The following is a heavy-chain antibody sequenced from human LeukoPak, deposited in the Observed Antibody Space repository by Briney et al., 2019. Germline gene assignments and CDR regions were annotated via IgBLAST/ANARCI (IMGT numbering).Heavy chain of an antibody. CDR3: ARVDYYDSSGYYIFDY. CDR2: INPSGGST. J-gene: IGHJ4*02. CDR1: GYTFTSYY. V-gene: IGHV1-46*01. Sequence: GASVKVSCKASGYTFTSYYMHWVRQAPGQGLEWMGIINPSGGSTSYAQKFQGRVTMTRDMSTSTVYMELSSPRSEDTAVYYCARVDYYDSSGYYIFDYWGQGTLVTVSS. D-gene: IGHD3-22*01.